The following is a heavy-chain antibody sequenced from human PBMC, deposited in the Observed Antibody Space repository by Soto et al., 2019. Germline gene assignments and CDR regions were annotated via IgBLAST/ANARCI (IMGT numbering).Heavy chain of an antibody. CDR3: ARRIAAAGTFDY. Sequence: RYSPSLKSRLTITKDTSKNQVVLTMTNMDPVDTATYYCARRIAAAGTFDYWGQGTLVTVSS. J-gene: IGHJ4*02. D-gene: IGHD6-13*01. V-gene: IGHV2-5*01.